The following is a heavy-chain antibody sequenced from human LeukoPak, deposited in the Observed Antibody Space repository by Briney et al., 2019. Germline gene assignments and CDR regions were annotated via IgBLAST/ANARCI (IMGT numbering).Heavy chain of an antibody. CDR1: GYTFTNYG. Sequence: GASVKVSCKASGYTFTNYGVSWVRQAPGQGLEWMGWISAYNGDTNYAQKVQGGVTMTTDTSTTTAYMEVRSLRSDDTAVYYCARDLRTADSYNYYYGLDVWGQGTTVTVSS. CDR3: ARDLRTADSYNYYYGLDV. CDR2: ISAYNGDT. D-gene: IGHD1-1*01. V-gene: IGHV1-18*01. J-gene: IGHJ6*02.